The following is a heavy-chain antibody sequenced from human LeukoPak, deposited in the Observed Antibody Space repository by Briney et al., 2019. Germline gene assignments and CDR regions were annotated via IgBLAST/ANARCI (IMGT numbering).Heavy chain of an antibody. D-gene: IGHD2-2*01. J-gene: IGHJ4*02. CDR3: AKDWAYCSSTSCEREGYFDY. CDR2: IRYDGSNK. CDR1: GFTFSNFG. V-gene: IGHV3-30*02. Sequence: GGSLRLSCAASGFTFSNFGMNWVRQAPGKGLEWVAFIRYDGSNKYYADSVKGRFTISRDNSNNTLYLQVNSLRAEDTALYYCAKDWAYCSSTSCEREGYFDYWGQGTLVTVSS.